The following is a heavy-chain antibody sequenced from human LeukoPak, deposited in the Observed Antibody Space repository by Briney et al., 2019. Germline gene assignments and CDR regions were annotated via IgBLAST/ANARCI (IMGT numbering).Heavy chain of an antibody. CDR2: IFHSGYT. J-gene: IGHJ4*02. V-gene: IGHV4-59*01. D-gene: IGHD7-27*01. CDR1: GGSISNYY. Sequence: PSETLSLTCTVSGGSISNYYWTWVRQPPGKGLEWVGYIFHSGYTNYNPSLKSRVSISLDTSKSQFSLRLSSVTAADTAVYYCARTTDWGSPAYSDYWGQGTLVTVSS. CDR3: ARTTDWGSPAYSDY.